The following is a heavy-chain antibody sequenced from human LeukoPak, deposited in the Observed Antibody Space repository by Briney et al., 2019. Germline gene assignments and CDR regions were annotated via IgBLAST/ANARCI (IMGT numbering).Heavy chain of an antibody. J-gene: IGHJ4*02. Sequence: WGSLRLSCAASGVTFSSYAMSWGRQAPGKGLGWVSATSGSGGSTSYAASVKGRFTISRDNSNNTLYLQMDSLRAEHTAVYYCAKDRGQGVVAYWGQGTLVTASS. V-gene: IGHV3-23*01. CDR3: AKDRGQGVVAY. D-gene: IGHD3-10*01. CDR2: TSGSGGST. CDR1: GVTFSSYA.